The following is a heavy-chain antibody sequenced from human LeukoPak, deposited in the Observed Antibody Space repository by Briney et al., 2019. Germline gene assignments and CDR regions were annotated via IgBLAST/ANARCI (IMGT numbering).Heavy chain of an antibody. CDR1: GDSISSNNYY. D-gene: IGHD6-13*01. V-gene: IGHV4-39*01. CDR3: ASRQLVEGFDY. J-gene: IGHJ4*02. Sequence: SETLSLTCSVSGDSISSNNYYWGWIRQPPGKGLEWIGSIYYSGSTYYNPSLKSRVTISVDTSKNQFSLKLSSVTAADTAVYYCASRQLVEGFDYWGQGTLVTVSS. CDR2: IYYSGST.